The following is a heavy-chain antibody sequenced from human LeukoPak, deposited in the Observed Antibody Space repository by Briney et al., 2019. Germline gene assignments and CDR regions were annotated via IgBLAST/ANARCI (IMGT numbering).Heavy chain of an antibody. CDR2: ISYDGSNK. CDR1: GFTFSSYG. J-gene: IGHJ4*02. Sequence: GGSLRLSCAASGFTFSSYGMHWVCQAPGKGLEWVAVISYDGSNKYYADSVKGRFTISRDNSKNTLYLQMNSLRAEDTAVYYCAKDLPGRDGYNPNLDYWGQGTLVTVSS. CDR3: AKDLPGRDGYNPNLDY. D-gene: IGHD5-24*01. V-gene: IGHV3-30*18.